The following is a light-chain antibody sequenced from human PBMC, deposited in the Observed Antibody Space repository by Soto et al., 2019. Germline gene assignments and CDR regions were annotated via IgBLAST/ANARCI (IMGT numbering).Light chain of an antibody. Sequence: EIVLTQSPGTLSVSPGERATLSCRASQSVSSDYLAWYQQKRGRAPRLLIYGASSRATGIPDRFSGSGSGTDFTLTITRLEPEDFGGYYCQQYRRSSITFGQGTRLEIK. CDR1: QSVSSDY. CDR3: QQYRRSSIT. CDR2: GAS. V-gene: IGKV3-20*01. J-gene: IGKJ5*01.